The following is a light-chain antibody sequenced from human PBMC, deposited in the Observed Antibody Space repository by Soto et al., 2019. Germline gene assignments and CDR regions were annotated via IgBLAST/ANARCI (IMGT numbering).Light chain of an antibody. CDR2: EVS. CDR1: SSDVGGYNY. V-gene: IGLV2-14*01. CDR3: SSYTSSSVPYV. J-gene: IGLJ1*01. Sequence: QSVLTQPASVSGSPGQSITISCTGTSSDVGGYNYVSWYQQNPGKATKLMIYEVSNRPSGVSNRFSGSKSGNTASLTISGLQDEDEADYYCSSYTSSSVPYVFGTGTKLTVL.